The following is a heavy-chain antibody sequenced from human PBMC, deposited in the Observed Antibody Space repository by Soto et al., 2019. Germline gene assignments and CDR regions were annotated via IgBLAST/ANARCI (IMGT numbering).Heavy chain of an antibody. CDR3: ARCYYGSASYYRRYYYYGMDV. V-gene: IGHV1-3*01. CDR2: INAGNGNT. CDR1: GYTFTSYA. Sequence: QVQLVQSGAEVKKPGASVKVSRKASGYTFTSYAMHWVRQAPGQRLEWMGWINAGNGNTKYSQKFQGRVTITRDTSASTAYMELSSLRSEDTAVYYCARCYYGSASYYRRYYYYGMDVWGQGTTVTVSS. D-gene: IGHD3-10*01. J-gene: IGHJ6*02.